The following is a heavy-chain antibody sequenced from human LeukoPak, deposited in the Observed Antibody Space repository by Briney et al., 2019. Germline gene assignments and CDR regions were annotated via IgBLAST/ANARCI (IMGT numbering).Heavy chain of an antibody. CDR2: IYTSGST. CDR3: ARVTIRESCDY. D-gene: IGHD4-11*01. CDR1: GGSISSGSYY. J-gene: IGHJ4*02. V-gene: IGHV4-61*02. Sequence: PSQTLSLTCTVSGGSISSGSYYWSWIRQPAGKGLEWIGRIYTSGSTNYNPSLKSRVTISVDTSKNQFSLKLSSVTAADTAVYYCARVTIRESCDYWGQGTLATVSS.